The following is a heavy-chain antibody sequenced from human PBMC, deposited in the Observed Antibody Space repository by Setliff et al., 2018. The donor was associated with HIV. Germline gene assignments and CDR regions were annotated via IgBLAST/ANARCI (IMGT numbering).Heavy chain of an antibody. D-gene: IGHD5-12*01. CDR3: AKDPRAAVATICDY. J-gene: IGHJ4*02. CDR2: ISGSGGST. Sequence: LRLSCAASGFIFSSYEMNWVRQAPGKGLEWVSAISGSGGSTYYADSVKGRFTISRDNSKNTLYLQMNSLRAEDTAVYYCAKDPRAAVATICDYWGQGTLVTVSS. CDR1: GFIFSSYE. V-gene: IGHV3-23*01.